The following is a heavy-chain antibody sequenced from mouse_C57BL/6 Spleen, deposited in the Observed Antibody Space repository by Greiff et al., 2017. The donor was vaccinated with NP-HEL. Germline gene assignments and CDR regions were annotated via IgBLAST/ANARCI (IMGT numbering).Heavy chain of an antibody. CDR2: INPNNGGT. CDR3: ARYPVDN. CDR1: GYTFTDYY. V-gene: IGHV1-26*01. Sequence: EVQLQQSGPELVKPGASVKISCKASGYTFTDYYMNWVKQSHGKSLEWIGDINPNNGGTSYNQKFKGKATLTVDKSSSTAYMQLRSLTSEDSAVYNGARYPVDNGGKGTSVTVS. J-gene: IGHJ4*01.